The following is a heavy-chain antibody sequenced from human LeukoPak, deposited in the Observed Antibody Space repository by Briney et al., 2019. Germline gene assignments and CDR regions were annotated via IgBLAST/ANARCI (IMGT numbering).Heavy chain of an antibody. CDR2: IYYSGST. Sequence: SETLSLTCTVSGGSISSYYWSWIRQPPGKGLEWIGYIYYSGSTNYNPSLKSRVTISVDTSKNQFSLKLSSVTAADTAVYYCARDLGYYDSSGYYRTSDFDYWGQGTLVTVSS. V-gene: IGHV4-59*01. D-gene: IGHD3-22*01. CDR1: GGSISSYY. CDR3: ARDLGYYDSSGYYRTSDFDY. J-gene: IGHJ4*02.